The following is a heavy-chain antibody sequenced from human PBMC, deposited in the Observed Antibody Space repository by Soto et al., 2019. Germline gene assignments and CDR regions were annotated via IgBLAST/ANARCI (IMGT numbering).Heavy chain of an antibody. CDR2: ISGGDGNT. V-gene: IGHV3-23*01. Sequence: EVQLLESGGGLVQPGGSLRLSCAASGFSFSNYAMSWVRQAPGKGLEWVSTISGGDGNTYYADSLQGRFTISRDNSKKTLYLQVSRLRAEDTAVYYCAKKFHFGSGSFLYYFDSWGQGSLVTVSS. D-gene: IGHD3-10*01. CDR1: GFSFSNYA. J-gene: IGHJ4*02. CDR3: AKKFHFGSGSFLYYFDS.